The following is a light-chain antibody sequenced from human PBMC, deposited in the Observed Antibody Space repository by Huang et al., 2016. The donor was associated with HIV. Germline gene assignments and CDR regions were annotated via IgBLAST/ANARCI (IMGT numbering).Light chain of an antibody. J-gene: IGKJ1*01. CDR3: QQYYSLPQT. CDR1: QSVYASSTSKDY. V-gene: IGKV4-1*01. Sequence: DIIMSQSPESLTVSLGERATLNCRSSQSVYASSTSKDYMAWVQQKPGQPPKLLLFWASSLEVGVPDRFSGSGSGTHFTLTIANLQPEDAAIYYCQQYYSLPQTFGQGTRV. CDR2: WAS.